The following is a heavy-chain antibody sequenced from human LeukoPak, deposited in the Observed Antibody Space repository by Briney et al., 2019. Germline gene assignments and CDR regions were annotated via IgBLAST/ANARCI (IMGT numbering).Heavy chain of an antibody. J-gene: IGHJ3*02. CDR1: GGSISSYY. CDR2: IYYSGST. D-gene: IGHD1-26*01. V-gene: IGHV4-59*01. Sequence: SETLSLTCTVSGGSISSYYWSWIRQPPGKGLEWIGYIYYSGSTNYNPSLKSRVTISVDTSKNQFSLKLSSVTAADTAVYYCASNSGSYFGAFDIWGQGTMVTVSS. CDR3: ASNSGSYFGAFDI.